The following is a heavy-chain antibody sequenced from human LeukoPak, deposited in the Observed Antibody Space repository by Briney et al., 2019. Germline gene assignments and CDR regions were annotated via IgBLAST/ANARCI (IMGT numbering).Heavy chain of an antibody. Sequence: GGSLRLSCAASGFTFSSYALHWVRQAPGKGLEFVSAISSNGGSTYYANSVKGRFTISRDNSKNTLYLQMGSLRAEDMAVYYCARDARSGSGSYYLWFDYWGQGTLVTVSS. D-gene: IGHD1-26*01. CDR3: ARDARSGSGSYYLWFDY. CDR2: ISSNGGST. CDR1: GFTFSSYA. V-gene: IGHV3-64*01. J-gene: IGHJ5*01.